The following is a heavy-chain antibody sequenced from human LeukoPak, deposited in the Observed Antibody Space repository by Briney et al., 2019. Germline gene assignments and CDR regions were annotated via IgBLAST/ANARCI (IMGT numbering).Heavy chain of an antibody. J-gene: IGHJ4*02. Sequence: GGSLRLSCAASGFSFSDYAIYWVRQTPGKGLEGVAFIRYDGSNKIYADSVKGRFTISRDNSSNAVYLQTTGLRAEDTAVYYCAKDGESGIQYTQGYFDYWGQGTLVTVSS. CDR2: IRYDGSNK. V-gene: IGHV3-30*02. CDR1: GFSFSDYA. D-gene: IGHD1-1*01. CDR3: AKDGESGIQYTQGYFDY.